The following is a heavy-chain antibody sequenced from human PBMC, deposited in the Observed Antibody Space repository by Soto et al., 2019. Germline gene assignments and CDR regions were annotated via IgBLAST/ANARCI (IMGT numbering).Heavy chain of an antibody. J-gene: IGHJ6*02. CDR3: ARGGPYSSGANRYYYYYGMDV. V-gene: IGHV1-18*01. D-gene: IGHD6-25*01. CDR1: GYTFTSYG. CDR2: ISAYNGNT. Sequence: ASVKVSCKASGYTFTSYGISWVRQAPGQGLEWMGWISAYNGNTNYAQKLQGRVTMTTDTSTGTAYMELRSLRSDDTAVYYCARGGPYSSGANRYYYYYGMDVWGQGTTVTVSS.